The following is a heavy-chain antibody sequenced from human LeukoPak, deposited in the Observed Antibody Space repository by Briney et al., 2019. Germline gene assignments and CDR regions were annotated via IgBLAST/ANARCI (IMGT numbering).Heavy chain of an antibody. Sequence: GGSLRLSCAASGFTFSSYSMNWVRQAPGKGLEWVSSISSSSSYIYYVDSVKGRFTISRDNAKNSLYLQMNSLRAEDTAVYYCARGGPHLALYDSSDYWGQGTLVTVSS. CDR3: ARGGPHLALYDSSDY. CDR1: GFTFSSYS. D-gene: IGHD3-22*01. CDR2: ISSSSSYI. V-gene: IGHV3-21*01. J-gene: IGHJ4*02.